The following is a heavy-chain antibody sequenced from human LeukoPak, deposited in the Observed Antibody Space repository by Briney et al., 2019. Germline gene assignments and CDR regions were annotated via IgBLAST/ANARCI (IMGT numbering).Heavy chain of an antibody. V-gene: IGHV1-24*01. J-gene: IGHJ4*02. CDR2: FDPEDGET. CDR1: GYTLTELS. D-gene: IGHD5-18*01. CDR3: ATGWVTWIQLWLRFDY. Sequence: GASVKVSCKVSGYTLTELSMHWVRQAPGKGLEWMGGFDPEDGETIYAQKFQGRVTMTEDTSTDTAYMEMSSLRSEDTAVYYCATGWVTWIQLWLRFDYWGQGNLVTVSS.